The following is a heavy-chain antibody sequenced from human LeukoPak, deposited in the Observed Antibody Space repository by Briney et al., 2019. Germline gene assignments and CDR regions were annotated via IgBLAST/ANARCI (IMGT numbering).Heavy chain of an antibody. CDR2: INHSGST. J-gene: IGHJ4*02. CDR3: ARGLRRVQDY. CDR1: GRSFSGYY. Sequence: SETLSLTCAVYGRSFSGYYWSWIRQPPGKGLEWIGEINHSGSTNYNPSLKSRVTISVDTSKNQFSLKLSSVTAADTAVYYCARGLRRVQDYWGQGTLVTVSS. V-gene: IGHV4-34*01. D-gene: IGHD1-1*01.